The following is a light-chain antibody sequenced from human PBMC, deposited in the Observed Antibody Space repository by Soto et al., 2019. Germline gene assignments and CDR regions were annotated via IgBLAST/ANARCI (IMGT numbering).Light chain of an antibody. J-gene: IGKJ2*01. V-gene: IGKV3-11*01. CDR1: QSVSSY. CDR2: DAS. CDR3: QQRSNGPPYT. Sequence: EIVLTQSPATLSLSPGERATLSCRASQSVSSYLAWYQQKPGQAPRLLIYDASNRATGIPARFSGSVSGTIFTITISRLEPEAFGVYYCQQRSNGPPYTFGQETKLE.